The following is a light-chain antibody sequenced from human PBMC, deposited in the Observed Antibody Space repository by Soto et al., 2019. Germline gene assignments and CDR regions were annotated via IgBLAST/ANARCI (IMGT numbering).Light chain of an antibody. V-gene: IGKV3-11*01. CDR3: QQRSNWTPT. J-gene: IGKJ4*01. CDR1: QSVSRY. Sequence: DIVLTQSPAPLSFSPGERATLSCRASQSVSRYLAWYQQKHGQAPRVIIYDASNRATGIPARFSGSGSGTDGTLTISSLQKEDGAVYYCQQRSNWTPTFGGGTKVDIK. CDR2: DAS.